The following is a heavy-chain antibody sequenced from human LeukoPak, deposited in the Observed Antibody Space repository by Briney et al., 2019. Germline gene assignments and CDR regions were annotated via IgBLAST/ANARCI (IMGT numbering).Heavy chain of an antibody. J-gene: IGHJ4*02. V-gene: IGHV3-33*01. CDR3: ARMSRYSSGWFDY. CDR2: IWYDGSNK. CDR1: GFTFSSYG. Sequence: PGGSLRLSCAASGFTFSSYGMHWVRQAPGKGLEWVAVIWYDGSNKYYADSVKGRFTISRDNSKNTLYLQMNSLRAEDTAVYYCARMSRYSSGWFDYWGQGTLVTVSS. D-gene: IGHD6-19*01.